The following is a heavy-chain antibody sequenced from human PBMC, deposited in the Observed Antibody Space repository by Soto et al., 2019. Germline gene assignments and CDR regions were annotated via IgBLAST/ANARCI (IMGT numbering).Heavy chain of an antibody. D-gene: IGHD7-27*01. CDR3: ARESGSADAFDI. CDR2: ISSSGSTI. Sequence: GGSLRLSCAASGFTFSSYEMNWVRQAPGKGLEWVSYISSSGSTIYYADSVKGRFTISRDNAKNSLYLQMDSLRAEDTAVYYCARESGSADAFDIWGQGTMVTVSS. V-gene: IGHV3-48*03. J-gene: IGHJ3*02. CDR1: GFTFSSYE.